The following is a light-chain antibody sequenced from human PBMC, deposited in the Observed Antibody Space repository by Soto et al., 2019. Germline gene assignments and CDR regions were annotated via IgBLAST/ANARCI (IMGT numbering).Light chain of an antibody. CDR1: QSVSSSF. CDR2: GAS. Sequence: EIVLTQSPGTLSLSPGERATLSCRASQSVSSSFLAWYQQKPGQAPRLHIYGASIRATGIPDRFSGSGSGTDFTLTISRVEPEDFAVYYCQQYGSSPWTFGQGTKVEIK. J-gene: IGKJ1*01. V-gene: IGKV3-20*01. CDR3: QQYGSSPWT.